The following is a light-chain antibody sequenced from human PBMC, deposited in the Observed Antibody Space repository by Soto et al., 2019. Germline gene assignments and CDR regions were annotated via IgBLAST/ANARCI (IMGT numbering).Light chain of an antibody. CDR3: CSYASSSYYV. J-gene: IGLJ1*01. V-gene: IGLV2-23*01. Sequence: QSVLTQPASVSGSPGQSITISCSGTTSDVGGYNLVPWYQQHTAKAPKLLIYEGTQRPSGVSSRFSGSKSGNTASLTISGLQAEDEADYYCCSYASSSYYVFGTGTKVT. CDR2: EGT. CDR1: TSDVGGYNL.